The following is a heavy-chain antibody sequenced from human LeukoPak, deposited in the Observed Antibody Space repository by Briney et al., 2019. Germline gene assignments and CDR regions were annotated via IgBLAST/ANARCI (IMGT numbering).Heavy chain of an antibody. J-gene: IGHJ3*02. Sequence: SQTLSLTCTVSGGSISSGGYYWSWLRPHPGMDLEWIVYIYYGGSTYYNPSLKSRVTISVDTSKNQFSLKLSSVTAADTAVYYCASYSNYALDAFDIWGQGTMVTVSS. CDR1: GGSISSGGYY. V-gene: IGHV4-31*03. D-gene: IGHD4-11*01. CDR3: ASYSNYALDAFDI. CDR2: IYYGGST.